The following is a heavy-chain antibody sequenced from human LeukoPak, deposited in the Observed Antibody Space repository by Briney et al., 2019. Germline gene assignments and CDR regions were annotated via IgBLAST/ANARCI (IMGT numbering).Heavy chain of an antibody. J-gene: IGHJ4*02. V-gene: IGHV1-46*01. Sequence: ASVKVSCKASGYTFTSYYMHWVRQAPGQGLEWMGIINPSGGSTSYAQKFQGRVTKTRDTSTSTVYMELSSLRSEDTAVYYCARVGIAAAGLDYWGQGTLVTVSS. CDR2: INPSGGST. D-gene: IGHD6-13*01. CDR3: ARVGIAAAGLDY. CDR1: GYTFTSYY.